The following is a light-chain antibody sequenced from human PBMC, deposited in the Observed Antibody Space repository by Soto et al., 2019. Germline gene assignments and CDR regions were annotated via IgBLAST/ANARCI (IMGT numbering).Light chain of an antibody. CDR1: SSDVGGYDY. CDR2: DVT. CDR3: CSYAGTYTNYV. Sequence: QSVLTQPPSVSGSPGQSVTISCSGTSSDVGGYDYVSWYQQHPGKAPKLVIYDVTKRPSGVPDRFSGSKSGNTASLTISGLQAEDEADYYCCSYAGTYTNYVFGTGTRSPS. J-gene: IGLJ1*01. V-gene: IGLV2-11*01.